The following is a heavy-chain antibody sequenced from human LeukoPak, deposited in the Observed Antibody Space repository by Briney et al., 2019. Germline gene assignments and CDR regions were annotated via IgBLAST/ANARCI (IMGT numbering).Heavy chain of an antibody. D-gene: IGHD3-22*01. J-gene: IGHJ4*02. CDR2: IIPIFGTA. CDR1: GGTFSSYA. CDR3: ARAHDSSALRPFDY. V-gene: IGHV1-69*13. Sequence: SVKVSCKASGGTFSSYAISWVRQAPGQGFEWMGGIIPIFGTANYAQKFQGRVTITADESTSTAYMELSSLRSGDTAVYYCARAHDSSALRPFDYWGQGTLVTVSS.